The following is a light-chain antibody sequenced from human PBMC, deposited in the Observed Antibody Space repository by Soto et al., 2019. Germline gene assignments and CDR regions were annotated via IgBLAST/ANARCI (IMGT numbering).Light chain of an antibody. CDR3: QQYGSSPLT. Sequence: EIVLTQSPDTLSLSPGERATLSCRASQSVRSNYLAWYQQKPGQAPRFLIYDASSRATGIPDRFSGSGSATDFTITISRLAPEDFAVYCWQQYGSSPLTFGGGTKVEIK. CDR1: QSVRSNY. CDR2: DAS. V-gene: IGKV3-20*01. J-gene: IGKJ4*01.